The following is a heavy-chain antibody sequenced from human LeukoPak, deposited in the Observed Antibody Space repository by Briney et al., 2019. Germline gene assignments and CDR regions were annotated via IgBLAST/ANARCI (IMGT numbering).Heavy chain of an antibody. CDR3: ARAGYSYGTWYYFDY. Sequence: SETLSLTCTVSVCSISSYYWSWLRLPPGKGLAWIGYIYYTGATYYNPSLKSRVTISLDTSKNQFSLKLSSVTAADAAVYYCARAGYSYGTWYYFDYWGQGALVTVSS. CDR2: IYYTGAT. CDR1: VCSISSYY. V-gene: IGHV4-59*01. D-gene: IGHD5-18*01. J-gene: IGHJ4*02.